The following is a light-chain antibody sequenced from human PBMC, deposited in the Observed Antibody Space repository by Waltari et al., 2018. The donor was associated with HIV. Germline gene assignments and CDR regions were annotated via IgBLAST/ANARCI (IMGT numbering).Light chain of an antibody. J-gene: IGKJ2*01. V-gene: IGKV1-6*01. CDR3: LQSYSFPYT. Sequence: AIQMTQSPTSLPASVGDRVTNSCRAGQDIGSDLNWYQQKPGKAPELLIYTASILQSGVPSRFSGGGSGTDFTLTINSLQPEDFATYYCLQSYSFPYTFGQGTQLDIK. CDR2: TAS. CDR1: QDIGSD.